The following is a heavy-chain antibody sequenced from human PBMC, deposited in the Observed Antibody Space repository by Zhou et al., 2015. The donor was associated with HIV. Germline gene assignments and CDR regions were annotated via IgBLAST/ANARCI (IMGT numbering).Heavy chain of an antibody. CDR3: ARDRARVRGVIINPDAFDI. V-gene: IGHV1-69*12. CDR1: GGTFSSYA. CDR2: IIPIFGTA. J-gene: IGHJ3*02. Sequence: QVQLVQSGAEVKKPGSSVKVSCKASGGTFSSYAISWVRQAPGQGLEWMGGIIPIFGTANYAQKFQGRVTITADESTSTAYMELSSLRSEDTAVYYCARDRARVRGVIINPDAFDIWGQGTMVTVSS. D-gene: IGHD3-10*01.